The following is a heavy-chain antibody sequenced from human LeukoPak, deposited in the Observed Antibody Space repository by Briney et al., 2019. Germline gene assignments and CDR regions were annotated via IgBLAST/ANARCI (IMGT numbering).Heavy chain of an antibody. J-gene: IGHJ3*02. V-gene: IGHV3-23*01. CDR1: GVTFNSYV. CDR2: ISGSGSGT. CDR3: VQEGPRGLAFDI. Sequence: PGGSLRLPCEASGVTFNSYVMSWVRQAPGKGPEWVSGISGSGSGTYYADSVKGRFAISRDNSKNTLYLQMNSLRVEDTAVYYCVQEGPRGLAFDIWGQGTKVTVPS.